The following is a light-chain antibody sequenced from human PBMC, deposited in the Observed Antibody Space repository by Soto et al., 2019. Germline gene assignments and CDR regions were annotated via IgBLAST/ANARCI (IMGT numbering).Light chain of an antibody. V-gene: IGLV2-14*03. J-gene: IGLJ7*01. Sequence: QSALTQPASVSGSPGQSITISCTGTSSDVGAYNYVFWYQQHPGKAPKLMIYDVSNRPSGVSNRFSGSKSGNTASLTISGLQAEDEADYYCSSFTSDSTYVLGAGTQLTVL. CDR2: DVS. CDR3: SSFTSDSTYV. CDR1: SSDVGAYNY.